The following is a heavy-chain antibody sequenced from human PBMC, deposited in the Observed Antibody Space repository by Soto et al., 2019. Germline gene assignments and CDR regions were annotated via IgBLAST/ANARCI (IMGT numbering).Heavy chain of an antibody. CDR2: ISGSGGST. J-gene: IGHJ4*02. D-gene: IGHD3-10*01. V-gene: IGHV3-23*01. CDR3: AKDYYGSGTLLGAVNRY. CDR1: GFTFSSYA. Sequence: GGSLRLSCAASGFTFSSYAMSWVRQAPGKGLEWVSAISGSGGSTYYADSVKGRFTISRDNSKNTLYLQMNSLRAEDTAVYYCAKDYYGSGTLLGAVNRYWGQGTLVTVSS.